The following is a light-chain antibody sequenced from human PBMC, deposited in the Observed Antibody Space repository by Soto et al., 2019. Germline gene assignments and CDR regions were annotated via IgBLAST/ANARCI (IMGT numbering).Light chain of an antibody. V-gene: IGKV4-1*01. CDR1: QSVLYSSYNKSY. Sequence: DIALTQSPDSLALSLGERATMNCKSSQSVLYSSYNKSYLAWYQVKPGRPPKLLFSWASTRESGVPDRFSGSGSGTDFTFTISSLQAEDVAVYYCQQYYSTLITFGQGTRLEIK. CDR2: WAS. J-gene: IGKJ5*01. CDR3: QQYYSTLIT.